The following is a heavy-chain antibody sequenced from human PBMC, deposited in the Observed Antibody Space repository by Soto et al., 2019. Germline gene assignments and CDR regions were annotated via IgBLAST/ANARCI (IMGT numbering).Heavy chain of an antibody. CDR3: ARRDYYDGSGRSDLLIAFDV. CDR2: TYYRSKWYN. V-gene: IGHV6-1*01. CDR1: GDSVSSNSAA. J-gene: IGHJ3*01. Sequence: SQTLSLTCAISGDSVSSNSAAWNWIRQSPSRGLEWLGRTYYRSKWYNDYAVSVKSRITINPDTSKNQYSLQLNSVTPKDTAIYYFARRDYYDGSGRSDLLIAFDVWGQGTLVTVSS. D-gene: IGHD3-22*01.